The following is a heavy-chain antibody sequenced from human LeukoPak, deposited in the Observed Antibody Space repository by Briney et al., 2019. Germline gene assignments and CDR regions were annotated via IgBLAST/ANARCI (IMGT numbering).Heavy chain of an antibody. CDR2: INPSGGST. CDR1: GYTFTSYY. V-gene: IGHV1-46*01. D-gene: IGHD3-16*02. J-gene: IGHJ4*02. Sequence: ASVKVSCKASGYTFTSYYMHWVRQAPGQGLEWMGIINPSGGSTSYAQKFQGRVTMTRDTSTSTVYMELSSLRSEDTAVYYCARSMITFGGVIVRRGRLDYWGQGTLVTVSS. CDR3: ARSMITFGGVIVRRGRLDY.